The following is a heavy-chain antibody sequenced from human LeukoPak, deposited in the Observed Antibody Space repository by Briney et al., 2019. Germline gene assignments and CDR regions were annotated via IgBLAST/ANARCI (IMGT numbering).Heavy chain of an antibody. V-gene: IGHV4-61*02. CDR1: GGSISSGSYY. CDR2: IYTSGST. Sequence: SSETLSLTCTVSGGSISSGSYYWSWIRQPAGKGLEWIGRIYTSGSTNYNPSLKSRVTISVDTSKNQFSLKLSSVTAADTAVYYFAGAEPGWGRRRSENPGFDPWGQGTLVTVSS. CDR3: AGAEPGWGRRRSENPGFDP. D-gene: IGHD1-14*01. J-gene: IGHJ5*02.